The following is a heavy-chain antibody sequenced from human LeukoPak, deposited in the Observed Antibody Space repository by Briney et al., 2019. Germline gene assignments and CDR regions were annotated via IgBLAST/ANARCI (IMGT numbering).Heavy chain of an antibody. CDR2: INPNSGGT. CDR3: ARDSTPFPAPDY. J-gene: IGHJ4*02. D-gene: IGHD2-2*01. V-gene: IGHV1-2*02. CDR1: GYTFTGYY. Sequence: GASVKVSCKASGYTFTGYYMHWVRQAPGRGLEWMGWINPNSGGTNYAQKFQGRVTMTRDTSISTAYMELSRLRSDDTAVYYCARDSTPFPAPDYWGQGTLVTVSS.